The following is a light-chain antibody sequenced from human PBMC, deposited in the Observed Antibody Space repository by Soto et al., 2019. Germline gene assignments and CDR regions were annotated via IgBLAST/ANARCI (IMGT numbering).Light chain of an antibody. CDR2: GAS. Sequence: EIVMTQSPGTLSVSPGERATLSCRASQTIDTNLAWYQQKPGQAPRLLIFGASTRATGIPASFSGSGSGTEFSLTITSLQSEYFALYYCQQYNNRPPWTFGQGTKVDIK. CDR1: QTIDTN. V-gene: IGKV3-15*01. J-gene: IGKJ1*01. CDR3: QQYNNRPPWT.